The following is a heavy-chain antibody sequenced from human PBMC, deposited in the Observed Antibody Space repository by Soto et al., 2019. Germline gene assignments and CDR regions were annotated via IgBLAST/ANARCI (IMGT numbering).Heavy chain of an antibody. CDR2: ITWNSGYI. CDR1: GFTFDYYA. CDR3: AKDFDGSSSCYIDF. Sequence: QRLSCAASGFTFDYYAMHWVRQAPGKGLEWGSYITWNSGYIGYADSVKGRFTISRDNANNSLYLQRNRLKTEATAFYYCAKDFDGSSSCYIDFWGQGTLVTVSS. J-gene: IGHJ4*02. D-gene: IGHD6-13*01. V-gene: IGHV3-9*01.